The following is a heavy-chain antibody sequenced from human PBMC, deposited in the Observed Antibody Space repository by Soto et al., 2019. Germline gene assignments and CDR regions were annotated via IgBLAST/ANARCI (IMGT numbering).Heavy chain of an antibody. CDR3: VKGSDVARQELDY. CDR2: ISADGSDK. Sequence: QVQLVESGGGVVQPGRSLRLSCAASEFTFSNFDMHWVRQAPGKGLEWVAAISADGSDKYFSGSVKGRFTISRDNSKNTLFLQMNCLRVEDTAVYYCVKGSDVARQELDYWGQGTLVTVSS. D-gene: IGHD3-3*01. V-gene: IGHV3-30*18. J-gene: IGHJ4*02. CDR1: EFTFSNFD.